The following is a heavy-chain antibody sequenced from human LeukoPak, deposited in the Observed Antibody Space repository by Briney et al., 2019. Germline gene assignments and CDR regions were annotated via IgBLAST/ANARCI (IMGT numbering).Heavy chain of an antibody. Sequence: SETLSLTCAVYVGSFSGYYWSWIRQPPGKGLEWIGEINHSGSTNYNPSLKSRVTISVDTSKNQFSLKLSSVTAADTAVYYCARKRYSSSQNWFDPWGQGTLVTVSS. D-gene: IGHD6-13*01. V-gene: IGHV4-34*01. CDR1: VGSFSGYY. J-gene: IGHJ5*02. CDR2: INHSGST. CDR3: ARKRYSSSQNWFDP.